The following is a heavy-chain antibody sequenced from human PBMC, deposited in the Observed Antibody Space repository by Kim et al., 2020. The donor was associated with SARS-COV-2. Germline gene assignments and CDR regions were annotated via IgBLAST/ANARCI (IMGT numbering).Heavy chain of an antibody. CDR3: ARVTGTQLWPDAFDV. CDR1: GDSITEYY. J-gene: IGHJ3*01. CDR2: IHPSGYT. Sequence: SETLSLTCSVSGDSITEYYWNWIRQSPENGLVWIGCIHPSGYTEYNSSFKSRATISMGTSENQFSLRLSSVTAADTALYFCARVTGTQLWPDAFDVWG. V-gene: IGHV4-59*01. D-gene: IGHD3-16*01.